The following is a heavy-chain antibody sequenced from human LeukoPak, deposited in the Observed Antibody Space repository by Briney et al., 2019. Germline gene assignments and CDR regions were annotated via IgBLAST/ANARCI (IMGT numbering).Heavy chain of an antibody. CDR2: INPNSGGT. CDR1: GYTFTGYY. V-gene: IGHV1-2*02. Sequence: ASVKVSCKASGYTFTGYYMHWVRPAPGQGLEWMGWINPNSGGTNYAQKFQGRVTMTRDTSISTAYMELSRLRSDDTAVYYCARCDVVVVAARQHYYYYNGMDVWGQGTTVTVSS. J-gene: IGHJ6*02. D-gene: IGHD2-15*01. CDR3: ARCDVVVVAARQHYYYYNGMDV.